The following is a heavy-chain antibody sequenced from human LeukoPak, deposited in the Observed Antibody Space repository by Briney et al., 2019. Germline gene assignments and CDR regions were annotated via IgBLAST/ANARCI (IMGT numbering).Heavy chain of an antibody. CDR2: INHSGST. CDR3: ARGQVAAAGPYLFLFDY. Sequence: PSETLSLTCAVYGGSFSGYYWSWIRQPPGKGLEWIGEINHSGSTNYNPSLKSRVTISVDTSKNQFSLKLNSVTAADTAVYYCARGQVAAAGPYLFLFDYWDQGTLVTVSS. J-gene: IGHJ4*02. V-gene: IGHV4-34*01. CDR1: GGSFSGYY. D-gene: IGHD6-25*01.